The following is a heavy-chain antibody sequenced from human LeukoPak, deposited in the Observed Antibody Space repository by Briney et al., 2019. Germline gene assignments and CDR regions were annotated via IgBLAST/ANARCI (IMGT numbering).Heavy chain of an antibody. J-gene: IGHJ4*02. D-gene: IGHD6-19*01. CDR2: IYYSGST. CDR3: ARRGSGWSREFDH. V-gene: IGHV4-39*01. Sequence: SETLSLTCTVSGGSISSSSYYWGWIRQPPGKGLEWIGSIYYSGSTYYNPSLKSRVTISVDTSKSQFSLKLNSVTAADTAVYYCARRGSGWSREFDHWGQGTLVTVSS. CDR1: GGSISSSSYY.